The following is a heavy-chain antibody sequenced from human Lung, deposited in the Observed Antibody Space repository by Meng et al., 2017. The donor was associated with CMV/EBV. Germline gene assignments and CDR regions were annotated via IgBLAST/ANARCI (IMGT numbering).Heavy chain of an antibody. CDR2: IKVDGSEK. V-gene: IGHV3-7*01. Sequence: SCAASGFTFSSYSMNWVRQAPGKGLEWVANIKVDGSEKYYVDPVKGRFTVSRDNAKNSLYLQMNSLRAEDTAVYYCACNSGDCWGQGTLVTVSS. J-gene: IGHJ4*02. D-gene: IGHD3-10*01. CDR3: ACNSGDC. CDR1: GFTFSSYS.